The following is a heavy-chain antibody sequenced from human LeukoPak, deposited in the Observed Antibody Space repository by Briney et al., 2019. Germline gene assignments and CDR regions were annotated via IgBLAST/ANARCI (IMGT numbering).Heavy chain of an antibody. CDR2: ISGSGTNT. CDR3: ARDHRYGGLFDS. CDR1: GFTFSSYA. V-gene: IGHV3-23*01. D-gene: IGHD3-9*01. J-gene: IGHJ4*02. Sequence: GGSLRLSCAASGFTFSSYAMSWVRQAPGKGLEWVSVISGSGTNTYYADSVQGRFTISRDNAKNSLYLQMNSLRAEDTAVYYCARDHRYGGLFDSWGQGILVTVSS.